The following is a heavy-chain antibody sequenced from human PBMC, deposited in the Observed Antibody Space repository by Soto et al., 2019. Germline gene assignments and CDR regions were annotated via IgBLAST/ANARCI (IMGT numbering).Heavy chain of an antibody. J-gene: IGHJ4*02. Sequence: GGSLRLSCAASGSSISSHWMSWVRQAPGKGLEWVANINQDGTKINYVDSVKGRFTISRDNAKNSLHLQLSSLRADDTAVYFCARGEEWLLLSLQGVFDQWGQGTLVTVSS. CDR1: GSSISSHW. V-gene: IGHV3-7*03. D-gene: IGHD3-3*01. CDR3: ARGEEWLLLSLQGVFDQ. CDR2: INQDGTKI.